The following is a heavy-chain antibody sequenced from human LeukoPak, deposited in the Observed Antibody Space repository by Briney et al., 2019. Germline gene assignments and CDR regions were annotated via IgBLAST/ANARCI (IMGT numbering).Heavy chain of an antibody. J-gene: IGHJ5*02. Sequence: PSETLSLTCAVYGGSFSGYYWSWIRQPPGKGLEWIGSIYYSGSTYYNPSLKSRVTISVDTSKNQFSLKLSSVTAADTAVYYCAQHRGWFDPWGQGTLVTVSS. V-gene: IGHV4-34*01. CDR3: AQHRGWFDP. D-gene: IGHD3-16*01. CDR1: GGSFSGYY. CDR2: IYYSGST.